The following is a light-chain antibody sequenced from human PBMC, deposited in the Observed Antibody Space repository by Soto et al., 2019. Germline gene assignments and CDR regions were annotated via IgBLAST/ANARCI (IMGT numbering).Light chain of an antibody. CDR1: SSNIGAGYD. V-gene: IGLV1-40*01. J-gene: IGLJ2*01. CDR2: DTI. Sequence: SVLTQPPSASGAPGQRVTISCTGSSSNIGAGYDVQWYQQLSGTAPKLLIYDTINRPPGVPARFSASKSGTSASLAITGLQAEDEADYYCQTYDSSLSAHVVFGGGTKVTVL. CDR3: QTYDSSLSAHVV.